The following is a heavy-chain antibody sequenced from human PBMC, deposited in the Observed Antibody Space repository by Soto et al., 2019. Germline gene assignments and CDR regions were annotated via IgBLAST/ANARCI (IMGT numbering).Heavy chain of an antibody. D-gene: IGHD2-2*01. J-gene: IGHJ6*02. CDR1: GGSISSYY. Sequence: PSETLSLTCTVSGGSISSYYWSWIRQPPGKGLEWIGYIYYSGSTNYNPSLKSRVTISVDTSKNQFSLKLSSVTAADTAVYYCARLPLGYCSSTSCYGAYYGMDVWGQGTTVTVSS. CDR2: IYYSGST. V-gene: IGHV4-59*08. CDR3: ARLPLGYCSSTSCYGAYYGMDV.